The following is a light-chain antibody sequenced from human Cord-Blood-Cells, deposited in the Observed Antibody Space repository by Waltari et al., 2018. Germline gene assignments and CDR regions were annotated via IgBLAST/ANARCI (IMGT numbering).Light chain of an antibody. V-gene: IGKV2-28*01. J-gene: IGKJ1*01. CDR2: LGS. CDR3: MQALQTPWT. Sequence: DIVMTQSPLSLTVTPGEPASLSCRSRQSPLHSNGYNYLDWYLQQPWQSPQLLIYLGSNRASGVPDMFSGSGSGTDFTRKISRVEAEDVGVYYCMQALQTPWTFGQGTKGEIK. CDR1: QSPLHSNGYNY.